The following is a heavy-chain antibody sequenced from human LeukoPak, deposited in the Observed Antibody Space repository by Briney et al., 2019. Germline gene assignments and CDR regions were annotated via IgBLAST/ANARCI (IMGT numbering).Heavy chain of an antibody. J-gene: IGHJ4*02. Sequence: QAGGSLRLSCAASGFTISSYAMHWVRQAPGKGLEWVAVISYDGSNKYYADSVKGRFTISRDNSKNTLYLQMNSLRAEDTAVYYCARGQVLDYWGQGTLVTVSS. CDR3: ARGQVLDY. CDR2: ISYDGSNK. CDR1: GFTISSYA. V-gene: IGHV3-30-3*01.